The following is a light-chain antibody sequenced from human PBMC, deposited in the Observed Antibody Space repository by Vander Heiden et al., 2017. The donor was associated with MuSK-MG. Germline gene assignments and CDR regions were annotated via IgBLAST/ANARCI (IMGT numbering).Light chain of an antibody. V-gene: IGLV2-14*03. CDR2: DVG. Sequence: QSALTQPASVSGSPGQTTTIPCTGTSGDIGTPNYVPWYQRHPGKAPRLLIYDVGRRPFGVSHRCSSSRSGNTASLTISGLQNDDEADYYCSSFTTTSTLVFGAGTTLVVL. J-gene: IGLJ2*01. CDR1: SGDIGTPNY. CDR3: SSFTTTSTLV.